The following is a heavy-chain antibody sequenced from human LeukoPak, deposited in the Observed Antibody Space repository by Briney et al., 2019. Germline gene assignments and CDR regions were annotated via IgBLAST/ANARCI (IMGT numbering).Heavy chain of an antibody. J-gene: IGHJ4*02. CDR2: ISSTGSTI. Sequence: PGGSLRLSCAASGFTFSDYFMYWIRQAPGKGLEWVSYISSTGSTIYYADSVKGRFSVSRDNAKNSPYLQMNSLRAEDTAVYYCAKSDESDYWGQGTQVTISS. CDR1: GFTFSDYF. D-gene: IGHD2-21*01. CDR3: AKSDESDY. V-gene: IGHV3-11*04.